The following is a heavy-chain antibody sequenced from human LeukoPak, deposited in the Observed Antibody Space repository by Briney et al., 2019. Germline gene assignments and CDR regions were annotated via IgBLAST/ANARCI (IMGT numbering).Heavy chain of an antibody. D-gene: IGHD4-11*01. CDR3: ARHAPYSNYALDY. CDR2: IYYSGIT. CDR1: DGSISTYF. Sequence: PSETLSLTCTVSDGSISTYFWSWTRQPPGKGLEWIGYIYYSGITNYNPSLKSRVTISVDTSKNQFSLKLSSVTAADTAVYYCARHAPYSNYALDYWGQGTLVTVSS. J-gene: IGHJ4*02. V-gene: IGHV4-59*08.